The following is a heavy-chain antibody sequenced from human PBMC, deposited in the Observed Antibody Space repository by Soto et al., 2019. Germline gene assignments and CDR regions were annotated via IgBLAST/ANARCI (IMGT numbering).Heavy chain of an antibody. V-gene: IGHV3-23*01. Sequence: GGSLRLSCAASGFTFHNYAMSWVRQAPGKGLEWVSCISGSGGSTHYAESVKGRFTLSRDNSKNTLNLQMNSLRVEDTAVYYCAKYLLGWGSSSSLDDWGQGALVIVSS. J-gene: IGHJ4*02. CDR1: GFTFHNYA. D-gene: IGHD6-6*01. CDR2: ISGSGGST. CDR3: AKYLLGWGSSSSLDD.